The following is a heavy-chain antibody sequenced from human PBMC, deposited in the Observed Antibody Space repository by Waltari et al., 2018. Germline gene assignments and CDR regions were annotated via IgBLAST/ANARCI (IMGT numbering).Heavy chain of an antibody. D-gene: IGHD5-12*01. CDR1: GVSITANRHY. CDR3: ATYIGASLGTAAFDV. V-gene: IGHV4-39*01. J-gene: IGHJ3*01. CDR2: ISYIGAT. Sequence: QLQLRESGPGLVKPSETLSLSCSVSGVSITANRHYWGWIRQPPGPGLEWIATISYIGATYYSPSLKSRVTLSRDTSKNQLSLKVDSVTAADTAVYYCATYIGASLGTAAFDVWGQGTMVTVSS.